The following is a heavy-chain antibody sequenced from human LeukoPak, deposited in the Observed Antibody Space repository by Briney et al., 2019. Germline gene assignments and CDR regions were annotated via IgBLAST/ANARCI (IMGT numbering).Heavy chain of an antibody. CDR3: ARVKRWLQSGAFDI. J-gene: IGHJ3*02. CDR2: INPNSGGT. CDR1: GYTFTGYY. Sequence: ASVKVSCKASGYTFTGYYMHWVRQAPGQGLEWMGWINPNSGGTNYAQKFQGRVTMTRDTSISAAHMELSRLRSDDTAVYYCARVKRWLQSGAFDIWGQGTMVTVSS. D-gene: IGHD5-24*01. V-gene: IGHV1-2*02.